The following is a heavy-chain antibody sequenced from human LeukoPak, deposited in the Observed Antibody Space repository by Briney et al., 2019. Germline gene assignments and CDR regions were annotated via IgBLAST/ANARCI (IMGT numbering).Heavy chain of an antibody. CDR1: GYSFTSYW. D-gene: IGHD2-8*02. Sequence: GESLKIPFKGSGYSFTSYWIGWVRQMPGKGREWMGIIYSGDSDTRYSPSFQGQVTLPPDKSISTAYLQWSSLKASETAMYYCARHLVSWSLRGWFDPWGQGTLVTVSS. CDR2: IYSGDSDT. V-gene: IGHV5-51*01. CDR3: ARHLVSWSLRGWFDP. J-gene: IGHJ5*02.